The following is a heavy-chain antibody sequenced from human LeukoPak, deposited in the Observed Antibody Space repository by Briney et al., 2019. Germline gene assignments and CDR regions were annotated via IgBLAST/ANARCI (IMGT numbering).Heavy chain of an antibody. CDR1: GYSISSGYY. Sequence: SETLSLTCAVSGYSISSGYYWGWIRQPPGKGLEWIGSIYHSGSTYYNPSLKSRVTISVDTSKNQFSLKLSFVTAADTAVYYCARLDTAMVRCFDYWGQGTLVTVSS. CDR3: ARLDTAMVRCFDY. CDR2: IYHSGST. D-gene: IGHD5-18*01. V-gene: IGHV4-38-2*01. J-gene: IGHJ4*02.